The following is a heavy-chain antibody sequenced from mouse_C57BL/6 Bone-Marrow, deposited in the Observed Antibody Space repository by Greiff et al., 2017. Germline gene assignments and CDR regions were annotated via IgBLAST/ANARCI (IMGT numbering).Heavy chain of an antibody. V-gene: IGHV5-2*01. Sequence: EVQLKESGGGLVQPGESLKLSCESNEYEFPSHDMSWVRKTPEKRLELVAAINSDGGSTYYPDTMERRFIISRDNTKKTLYLQMSSLRSEDTALYYWARQSTIPTSKDYWGQGTTLTVSS. D-gene: IGHD2-12*01. CDR1: EYEFPSHD. CDR2: INSDGGST. CDR3: ARQSTIPTSKDY. J-gene: IGHJ2*01.